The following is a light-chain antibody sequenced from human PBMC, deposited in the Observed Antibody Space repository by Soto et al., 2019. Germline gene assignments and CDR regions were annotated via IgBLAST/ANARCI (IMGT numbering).Light chain of an antibody. J-gene: IGKJ2*01. CDR2: GAS. V-gene: IGKV1-39*01. CDR1: QNIGNY. Sequence: DIQMTQSPSSLSASVGDRVAITCRASQNIGNYLSWYAQKPGKAPKLLIYGASSLQSGVPSRFSGSGSGTHFTLTISSLQPVDFATYYCQQSDSIPFTFGQGTKLEMK. CDR3: QQSDSIPFT.